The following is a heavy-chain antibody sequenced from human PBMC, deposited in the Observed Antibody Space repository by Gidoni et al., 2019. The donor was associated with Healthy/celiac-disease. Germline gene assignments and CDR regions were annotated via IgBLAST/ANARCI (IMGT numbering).Heavy chain of an antibody. Sequence: QVQLQESGPGLVKPSETLSLTCTVSGGSVSSGSYYWSWIRQPPGKGLEWIGYIYYSGSTNYNPSLKSRVTISVDTSKNQFSLKLSSVTAADTAVYYCARGAVGELSPTWGQGTMVTVSS. CDR2: IYYSGST. V-gene: IGHV4-61*01. J-gene: IGHJ3*01. CDR1: GGSVSSGSYY. D-gene: IGHD3-16*02. CDR3: ARGAVGELSPT.